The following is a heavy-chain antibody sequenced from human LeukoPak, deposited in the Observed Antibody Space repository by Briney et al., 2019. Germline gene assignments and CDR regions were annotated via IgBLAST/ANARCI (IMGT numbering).Heavy chain of an antibody. J-gene: IGHJ4*02. CDR3: AKNGAYSGYDYIDY. Sequence: GGSLRLSCAASGFTFSSYSMNWVRQAPGKGLEWVSSISSSSSYIYYADSVKGRFTISRDNSRNTLYLQINGLRAEDTAVYYCAKNGAYSGYDYIDYWGQGTLVTVSS. CDR2: ISSSSSYI. V-gene: IGHV3-21*04. D-gene: IGHD5-12*01. CDR1: GFTFSSYS.